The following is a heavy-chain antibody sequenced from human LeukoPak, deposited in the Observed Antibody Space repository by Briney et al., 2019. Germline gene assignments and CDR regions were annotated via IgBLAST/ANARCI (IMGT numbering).Heavy chain of an antibody. Sequence: VASVKVSCKASGGTFSSYTISWVRQAPGQGLEWMGRIIPILGIANHAQKFQGRVTITADKSTSTAYMELSSLRSEDTAVYYCARNAPGYCSGGSCYSGYYSDYWGQGTLVTVSS. CDR3: ARNAPGYCSGGSCYSGYYSDY. J-gene: IGHJ4*02. CDR1: GGTFSSYT. V-gene: IGHV1-69*02. CDR2: IIPILGIA. D-gene: IGHD2-15*01.